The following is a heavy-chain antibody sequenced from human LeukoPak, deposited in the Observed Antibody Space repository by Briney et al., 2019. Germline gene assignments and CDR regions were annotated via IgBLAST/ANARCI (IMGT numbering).Heavy chain of an antibody. V-gene: IGHV3-23*01. CDR3: AKVPVRYISGWYAY. D-gene: IGHD6-19*01. CDR1: GFAFSSYA. CDR2: ISGSGGST. Sequence: GGSLRLSCVASGFAFSSYAMSWVRQAPGKGLEWVSVISGSGGSTYYADSVEGRFTISRDNSKNTLYLQMNSLRAEDTAVYYCAKVPVRYISGWYAYWGQGILVTVSS. J-gene: IGHJ4*02.